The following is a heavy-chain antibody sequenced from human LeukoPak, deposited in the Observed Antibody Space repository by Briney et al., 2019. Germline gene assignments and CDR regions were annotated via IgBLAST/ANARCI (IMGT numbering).Heavy chain of an antibody. CDR2: ISFDGSNK. Sequence: GGSLRLSCAASGFTFSSYGMHWVRQAPGKGLEWVAVISFDGSNKYYADSVKGRFTISRDNSKNTLYLQMNSLRAEDTAVYYCAREELGSSLGFDPWGQGTLVTVSS. J-gene: IGHJ5*02. V-gene: IGHV3-30*19. CDR1: GFTFSSYG. D-gene: IGHD3-16*01. CDR3: AREELGSSLGFDP.